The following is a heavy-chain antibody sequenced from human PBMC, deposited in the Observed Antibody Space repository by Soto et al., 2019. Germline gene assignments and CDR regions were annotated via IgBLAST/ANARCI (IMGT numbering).Heavy chain of an antibody. CDR2: ISSHNGNT. J-gene: IGHJ6*02. V-gene: IGHV1-18*01. D-gene: IGHD6-6*01. CDR1: GYTFITYG. Sequence: QVQLVQSGAEVKKPGASVKVSCKASGYTFITYGISWVRQAPGQGLEWMGWISSHNGNTNDAQKLQGRVTMTTDTSTTTAYMELRSLRSDDTAVYYCARDRPTSSIRARDYYYAMDVWGQGTTVTVSS. CDR3: ARDRPTSSIRARDYYYAMDV.